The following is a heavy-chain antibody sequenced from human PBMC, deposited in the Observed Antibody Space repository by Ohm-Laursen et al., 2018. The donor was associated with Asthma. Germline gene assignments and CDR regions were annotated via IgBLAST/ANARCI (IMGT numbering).Heavy chain of an antibody. CDR1: GFTFSNAC. Sequence: SLRLSCAASGFTFSNACMSWVRQAPGKGLEWVGRIKSKTDGGTTDYAAPMKGRFTISRDDSKNTLYLQINSVKMEDTAVYYCTPSAYDSSGYADYWGQGTLVTVSS. CDR2: IKSKTDGGTT. V-gene: IGHV3-15*01. CDR3: TPSAYDSSGYADY. J-gene: IGHJ4*02. D-gene: IGHD3-22*01.